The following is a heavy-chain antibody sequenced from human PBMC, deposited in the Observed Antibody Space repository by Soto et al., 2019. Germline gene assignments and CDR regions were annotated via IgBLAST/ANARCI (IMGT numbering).Heavy chain of an antibody. CDR1: GGSFSGYY. Sequence: GPVLSSETLSLTCAVYGGSFSGYYWSWIRQPPGKGLEWIGEINHSGSTNYNPSLKSRVTISVDTSKNQSSLKLSSVTAADTAVYYCARGPSYYDFWSGYYSPREVDPWGQATLVTVSS. CDR2: INHSGST. V-gene: IGHV4-34*01. D-gene: IGHD3-3*01. J-gene: IGHJ5*02. CDR3: ARGPSYYDFWSGYYSPREVDP.